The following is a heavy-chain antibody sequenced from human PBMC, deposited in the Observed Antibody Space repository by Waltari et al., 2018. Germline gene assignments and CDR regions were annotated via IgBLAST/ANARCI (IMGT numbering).Heavy chain of an antibody. D-gene: IGHD2-15*01. CDR3: ARHANLGYCSGGSCYDYYYMDV. V-gene: IGHV4-59*08. CDR2: IYYSGST. J-gene: IGHJ6*03. Sequence: QVQLQESGPGLVKPSETLSLTCTVSGGSISSYYWSWIRQPPGKGLEWIGYIYYSGSTNSNPSLKSRVTISVSTSKNQFSLKLSSLTAADTAVYYCARHANLGYCSGGSCYDYYYMDVWGKGTTVTISS. CDR1: GGSISSYY.